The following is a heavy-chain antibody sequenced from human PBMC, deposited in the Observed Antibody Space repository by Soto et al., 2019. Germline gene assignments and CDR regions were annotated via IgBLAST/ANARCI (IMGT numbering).Heavy chain of an antibody. CDR3: ARATDYDYVWGSLFDY. Sequence: SETLSLTCTVSGGSISSGDYYWSWIRQPSGKGLEWIGYIYYSGSTYYNPSLKSRVTISVDTSKNQFSLKLSFVTAADTAVYYCARATDYDYVWGSLFDYWGQGTLVTVSS. CDR1: GGSISSGDYY. CDR2: IYYSGST. J-gene: IGHJ4*02. D-gene: IGHD3-16*01. V-gene: IGHV4-30-4*01.